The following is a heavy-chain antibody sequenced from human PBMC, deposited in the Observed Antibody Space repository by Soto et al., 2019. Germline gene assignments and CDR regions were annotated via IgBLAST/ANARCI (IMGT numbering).Heavy chain of an antibody. CDR3: ASATTASSSWYDY. CDR2: IYPGDSDT. J-gene: IGHJ4*02. Sequence: GESLKISCKGSGYSFTSYWIGWVRQMPGKGLEWMGIIYPGDSDTRYSPSFQGQVTISADKSISTAYLQWSSLKASATAMYYWASATTASSSWYDYWGQGTLVTVSS. D-gene: IGHD6-13*01. V-gene: IGHV5-51*01. CDR1: GYSFTSYW.